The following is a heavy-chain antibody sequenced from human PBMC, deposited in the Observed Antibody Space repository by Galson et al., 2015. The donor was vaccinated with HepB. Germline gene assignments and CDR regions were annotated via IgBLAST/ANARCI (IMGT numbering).Heavy chain of an antibody. CDR1: GFSLSTSGVG. D-gene: IGHD1-26*01. CDR3: AHKGIVGATSSGGNYYYYYGMDV. CDR2: IYWDDDK. Sequence: PALVKPTQTLTLTCTFSGFSLSTSGVGVGWIRQPPGKALEWLALIYWDDDKRYSPSLKSRLTITKDTSKNQVVLTMTNMDPVDTATYYCAHKGIVGATSSGGNYYYYYGMDVWGQGTTVTVSS. V-gene: IGHV2-5*02. J-gene: IGHJ6*02.